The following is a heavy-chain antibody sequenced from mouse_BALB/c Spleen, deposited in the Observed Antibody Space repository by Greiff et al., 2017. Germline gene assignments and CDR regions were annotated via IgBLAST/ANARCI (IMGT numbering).Heavy chain of an antibody. CDR2: INPSTGYT. CDR3: ARSAGFAD. J-gene: IGHJ3*01. Sequence: VQLQESGADLVKPGASVKLSCTASGFTFTSYWMHWVQQRPGQGLEWIGYINPSTGYTEYNQKFKDKDTLTADKSSSTTYMQLSSLTSEDSAVYYCARSAGFADWGQGTLVTVSA. D-gene: IGHD6-1*01. V-gene: IGHV1-7*01. CDR1: GFTFTSYW.